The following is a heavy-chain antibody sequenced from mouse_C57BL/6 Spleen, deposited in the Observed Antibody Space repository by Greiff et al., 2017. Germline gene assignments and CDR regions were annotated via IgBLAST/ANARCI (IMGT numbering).Heavy chain of an antibody. J-gene: IGHJ4*01. V-gene: IGHV1-52*01. D-gene: IGHD1-1*01. Sequence: QVQLQQPGAELVRPGSSVKLSCKASGYTFTSYWMHWVKQRPIQGLEWIGNIDPSDSETHYNQKFKDKATLTVDKSSSTAYMQLSSLTSEDSAVYYCASYYYGSSKDYYAMDHWGQGTSVTVSS. CDR2: IDPSDSET. CDR1: GYTFTSYW. CDR3: ASYYYGSSKDYYAMDH.